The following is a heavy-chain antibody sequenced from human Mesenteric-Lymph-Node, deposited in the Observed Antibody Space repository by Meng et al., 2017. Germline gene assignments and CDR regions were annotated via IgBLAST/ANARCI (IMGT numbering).Heavy chain of an antibody. V-gene: IGHV3-33*01. CDR1: GFTFSSYG. CDR2: IWYDGSNK. D-gene: IGHD6-13*01. J-gene: IGHJ6*02. Sequence: GESLKISCAASGFTFSSYGMHWVRQAPGKGLEWVAVIWYDGSNKYYADSVKGRFTISRDNSKNTLYLQMNSLRAEDTAVYYCAREGGIGSLWYYYGMDVWGQGTTVTVSS. CDR3: AREGGIGSLWYYYGMDV.